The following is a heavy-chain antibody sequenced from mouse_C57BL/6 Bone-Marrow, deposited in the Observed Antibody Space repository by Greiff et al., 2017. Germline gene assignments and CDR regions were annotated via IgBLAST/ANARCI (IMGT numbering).Heavy chain of an antibody. J-gene: IGHJ4*01. V-gene: IGHV1-76*01. CDR1: GYTFTDYY. D-gene: IGHD2-3*01. Sequence: QVQLQQSGAELVRPGASVKLSCKASGYTFTDYYINWVKQRPGQGLEWIARIYPGSGNTYYNEKFKGKATLTAEKSSSTAYMQLSSLTSEDSAVYCCATPDGDYWGQGTSVTVSS. CDR3: ATPDGDY. CDR2: IYPGSGNT.